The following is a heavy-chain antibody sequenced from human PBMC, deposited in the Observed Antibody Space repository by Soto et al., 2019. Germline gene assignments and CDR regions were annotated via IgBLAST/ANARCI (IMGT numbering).Heavy chain of an antibody. CDR1: GFTFSSYA. CDR3: VKADRGSGYYSVGAFDI. D-gene: IGHD3-22*01. V-gene: IGHV3-64D*08. J-gene: IGHJ3*02. CDR2: ISSNGGST. Sequence: GGSLRLSCSASGFTFSSYAMHWVRQAPGKGLEYVSAISSNGGSTYYADSVKGRFTISRDNSKNTLYLQMSSLRAEDTAVYYCVKADRGSGYYSVGAFDIWGQGTMVTVSS.